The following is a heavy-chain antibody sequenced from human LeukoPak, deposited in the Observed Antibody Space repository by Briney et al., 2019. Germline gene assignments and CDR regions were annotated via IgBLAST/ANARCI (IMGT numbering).Heavy chain of an antibody. CDR2: IYPGDTET. V-gene: IGHV5-51*01. Sequence: GESLKISCKGSGYTFTNYWIGWVRQMPGKGLEWMGLIYPGDTETKYSPSFQGQVTISADKSIATAYLQWSSLKASDTAMYFCARALYYDTSGYYSDSWGQGTLVIVSS. D-gene: IGHD3-22*01. J-gene: IGHJ4*02. CDR1: GYTFTNYW. CDR3: ARALYYDTSGYYSDS.